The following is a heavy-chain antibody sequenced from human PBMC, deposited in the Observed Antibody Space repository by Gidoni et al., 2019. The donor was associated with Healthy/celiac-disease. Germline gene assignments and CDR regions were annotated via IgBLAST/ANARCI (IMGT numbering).Heavy chain of an antibody. J-gene: IGHJ4*02. CDR2: INPSGGST. CDR3: ARASGPVVVKTYYFDY. V-gene: IGHV1-46*01. Sequence: QVQLVQSGAAVKKPGASVKVSCKASGYTFTSYYMLWVRQAPGQGLEWMGIINPSGGSTSYAQKFQGRVTMTRDTSTSTVYMELSSLRSEDTAVYYCARASGPVVVKTYYFDYWGQGTLVTVSS. D-gene: IGHD3-22*01. CDR1: GYTFTSYY.